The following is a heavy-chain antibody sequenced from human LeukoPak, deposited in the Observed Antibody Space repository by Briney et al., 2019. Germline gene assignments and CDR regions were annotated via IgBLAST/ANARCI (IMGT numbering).Heavy chain of an antibody. J-gene: IGHJ5*02. V-gene: IGHV3-7*05. Sequence: PGGSLRLSCAASGFTFSNYWIIWVRHAPGKGLEWVGNIKQDGSEKRYADSVRGRFSISRDNAQTSLYLQMNSLRAEDTAVYYCARASDPWLQLTWGQGTLVTVSS. CDR2: IKQDGSEK. D-gene: IGHD5-24*01. CDR1: GFTFSNYW. CDR3: ARASDPWLQLT.